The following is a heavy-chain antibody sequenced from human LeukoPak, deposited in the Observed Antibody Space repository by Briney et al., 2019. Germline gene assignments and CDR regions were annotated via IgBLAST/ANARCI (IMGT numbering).Heavy chain of an antibody. Sequence: GGSLRLSCAASGFTFSNYYMNWVRQAPGMGLECVSYISSTSSTIYYADSVRGRFTISRDNAKNSLYLQMNNPRDEDTAVYYCVRDAGSFYDYWGQGTLVTVSS. J-gene: IGHJ4*02. D-gene: IGHD1-26*01. CDR2: ISSTSSTI. CDR3: VRDAGSFYDY. V-gene: IGHV3-48*02. CDR1: GFTFSNYY.